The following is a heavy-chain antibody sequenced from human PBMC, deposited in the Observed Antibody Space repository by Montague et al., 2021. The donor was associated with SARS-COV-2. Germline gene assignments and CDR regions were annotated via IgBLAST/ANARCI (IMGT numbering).Heavy chain of an antibody. CDR3: ARTTWLRGYFDL. CDR1: GGSIRSSSYY. V-gene: IGHV4-39*07. Sequence: SETLSLTCTVSGGSIRSSSYYWGWIRQPPGKGLECIGSIYYGGSTYYNPSLKSRVTISVDTSKNHFSLKLSSVTAADTAVYYCARTTWLRGYFDLWGRGTLVTVSS. D-gene: IGHD5-12*01. CDR2: IYYGGST. J-gene: IGHJ2*01.